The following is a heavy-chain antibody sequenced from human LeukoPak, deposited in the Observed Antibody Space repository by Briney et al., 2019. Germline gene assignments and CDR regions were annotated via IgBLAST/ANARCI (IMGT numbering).Heavy chain of an antibody. CDR3: ARERDHVVVVAATTRYYYYYMDV. D-gene: IGHD2-15*01. J-gene: IGHJ6*03. V-gene: IGHV1-69*04. CDR1: GGTFSSYT. Sequence: GASVKVSCKASGGTFSSYTISWVRQAPGQGLEWMGRIIPILGIANYAQKFQGRVTITADKSTSTAYMELSSLGSEDTAVYYCARERDHVVVVAATTRYYYYYMDVWGKGTTVTVSS. CDR2: IIPILGIA.